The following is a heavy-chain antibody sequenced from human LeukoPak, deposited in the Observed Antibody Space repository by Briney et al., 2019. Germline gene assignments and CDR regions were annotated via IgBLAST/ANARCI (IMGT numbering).Heavy chain of an antibody. CDR2: ISSSSSYI. D-gene: IGHD1-26*01. Sequence: GRSLRLSCAASGFTLSSYSMSWVRQAPGKGLEWVSSISSSSSYIYYADSVKGRFTISRDNAKNSLYLQMNSLRAEDTAAYYCARAVGASYSGSYFFDYWGQGTLVTVSS. CDR1: GFTLSSYS. J-gene: IGHJ4*02. CDR3: ARAVGASYSGSYFFDY. V-gene: IGHV3-21*01.